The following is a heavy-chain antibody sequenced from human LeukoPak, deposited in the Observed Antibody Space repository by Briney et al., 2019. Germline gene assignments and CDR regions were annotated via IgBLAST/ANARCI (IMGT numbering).Heavy chain of an antibody. Sequence: SVWDSCTASGGTFTIYAISCVCPAPGQGLGWRGGIITSFGTANCERECQSRVNITADESTSTAYIELSSLRSEDKAVYYCARDYSYDSSGYYYDNHFDYWGQGTLVTVSS. J-gene: IGHJ4*02. CDR3: ARDYSYDSSGYYYDNHFDY. CDR1: GGTFTIYA. CDR2: IITSFGTA. V-gene: IGHV1-69*13. D-gene: IGHD3-22*01.